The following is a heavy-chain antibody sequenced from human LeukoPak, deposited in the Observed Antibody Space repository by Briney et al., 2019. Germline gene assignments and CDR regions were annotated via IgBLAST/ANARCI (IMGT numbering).Heavy chain of an antibody. CDR3: ARDGTAAGHAFDY. V-gene: IGHV3-53*01. CDR1: GFTVSSNY. J-gene: IGHJ4*02. CDR2: IYIGGAT. Sequence: PGGSLRLACAASGFTVSSNYMSWVGQAPGKGLEGVAVIYIGGATNYADSVKGRFTISRDNSKNTLYLQMNSLRVEDTAVYYCARDGTAAGHAFDYWGQGTLVTVSS.